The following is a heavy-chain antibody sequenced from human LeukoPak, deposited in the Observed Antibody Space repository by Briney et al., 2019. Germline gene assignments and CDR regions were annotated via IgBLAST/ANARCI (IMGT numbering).Heavy chain of an antibody. J-gene: IGHJ5*02. CDR2: INHSGST. V-gene: IGHV4-34*01. CDR3: ARGMTTGPDP. Sequence: SETLSLTCAVYGGSFSGYYWSWIRQPPGKGLEWIGEINHSGSTNYNPSLKSRVTISVDTSKNQFSLKLSSVTAADTAVYYCARGMTTGPDPWGQGILVTVSS. CDR1: GGSFSGYY. D-gene: IGHD4-17*01.